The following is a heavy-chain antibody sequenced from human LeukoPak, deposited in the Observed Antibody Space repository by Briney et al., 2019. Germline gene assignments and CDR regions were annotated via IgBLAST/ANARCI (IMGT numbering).Heavy chain of an antibody. J-gene: IGHJ3*02. CDR3: ARDRGPEFDI. D-gene: IGHD2-2*01. CDR1: GGSFSGYY. Sequence: SETLSLTCAVYGGSFSGYYWSWIRQPAGKGLEWIGRIYTSGSTNYNPSLKSRVTMSVDTSKNQFSLKLSSVTAADTAVYYCARDRGPEFDIWGQGTMVTVSS. V-gene: IGHV4-4*07. CDR2: IYTSGST.